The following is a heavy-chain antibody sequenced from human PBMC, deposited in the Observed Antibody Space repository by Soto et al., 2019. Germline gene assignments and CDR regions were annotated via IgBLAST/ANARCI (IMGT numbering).Heavy chain of an antibody. CDR3: AVTYYYDSSGYCNFDY. Sequence: QVQLVQSGAEVKKPGSSVKVSCKASGGTFSSYTISWVRQAPGQGLEWMGRIIPILGIANYAQKFQGRVTITADKSTSTAYRELSSLRSEDTAVYYCAVTYYYDSSGYCNFDYWGQGTLVTVSS. CDR2: IIPILGIA. J-gene: IGHJ4*02. D-gene: IGHD3-22*01. V-gene: IGHV1-69*02. CDR1: GGTFSSYT.